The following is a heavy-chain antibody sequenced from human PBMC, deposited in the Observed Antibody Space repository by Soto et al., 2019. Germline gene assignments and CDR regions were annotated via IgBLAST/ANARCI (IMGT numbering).Heavy chain of an antibody. D-gene: IGHD3-3*01. V-gene: IGHV5-51*01. CDR3: ARGGSYDFRSGLKALDY. Sequence: PGESLKISCKGSGYSFPIYWIGWVRQMPGKGLEWMGIIYPADSDTRYSPSFQGQVTISADKSIRTAYLQWSSLKASDTAMYYCARGGSYDFRSGLKALDYWGQGTLVTVSS. CDR1: GYSFPIYW. J-gene: IGHJ4*02. CDR2: IYPADSDT.